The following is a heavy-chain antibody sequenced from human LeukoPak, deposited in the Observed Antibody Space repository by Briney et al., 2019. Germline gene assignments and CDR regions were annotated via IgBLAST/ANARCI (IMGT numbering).Heavy chain of an antibody. V-gene: IGHV4-59*01. CDR3: ARLGSPINWFDP. J-gene: IGHJ5*02. CDR1: GGSISSYY. CDR2: IYYSGST. D-gene: IGHD6-13*01. Sequence: PSETLSLTCTVSGGSISSYYWSWVRQPPGKGLEWIGYIYYSGSTNYNASLTNRVTISVDTSKNQFSLKLSSVTAADTAVYYCARLGSPINWFDPWGQGTLVTVSS.